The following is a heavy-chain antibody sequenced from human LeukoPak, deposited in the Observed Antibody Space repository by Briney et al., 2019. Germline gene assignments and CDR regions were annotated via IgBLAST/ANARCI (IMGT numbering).Heavy chain of an antibody. J-gene: IGHJ4*02. CDR1: GFTFDDYA. CDR3: AKDPSGSILWHFDY. V-gene: IGHV3-9*01. CDR2: ISWNSGSI. Sequence: GGSLRLSCAASGFTFDDYAMHWVRQAPGKGLEWVSGISWNSGSIGYADSVKGRFTISRDNAKNSLYLQMNSLRAEDTALYYCAKDPSGSILWHFDYWGQGTLVTVSS. D-gene: IGHD3-10*01.